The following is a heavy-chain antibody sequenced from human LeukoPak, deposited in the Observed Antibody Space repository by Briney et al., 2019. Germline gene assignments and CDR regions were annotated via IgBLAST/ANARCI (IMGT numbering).Heavy chain of an antibody. D-gene: IGHD4-23*01. CDR3: TTGPGNSGY. CDR2: IKSTTVDGTP. CDR1: EFTFSSYW. V-gene: IGHV3-15*01. J-gene: IGHJ4*02. Sequence: GGSLRLSCGISEFTFSSYWMSWVRQAPGKGLEWVGRIKSTTVDGTPEYAVPVKGRFTISRDDSKNTVYLQMNSLKTEDTAVYYCTTGPGNSGYWGQGTLVTVSS.